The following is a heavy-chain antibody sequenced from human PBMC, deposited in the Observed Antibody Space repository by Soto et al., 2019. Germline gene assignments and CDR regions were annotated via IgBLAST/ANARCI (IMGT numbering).Heavy chain of an antibody. J-gene: IGHJ4*02. CDR1: GFTFSSYA. CDR3: ARDDRTDGKSFGKSAY. CDR2: TSDSGGST. V-gene: IGHV3-23*01. Sequence: GGSLRLSCAASGFTFSSYAMTWVRQAPGKGLEWVSATSDSGGSTYYADSVKGRFTISRDNSKNTLYLQMNSLRAEDTAVYYCARDDRTDGKSFGKSAYWGQGTLVTVSS. D-gene: IGHD3-16*01.